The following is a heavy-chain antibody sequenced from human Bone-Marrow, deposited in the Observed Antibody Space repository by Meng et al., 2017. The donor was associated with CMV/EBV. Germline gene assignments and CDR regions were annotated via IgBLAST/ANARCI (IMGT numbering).Heavy chain of an antibody. CDR2: IYYSGST. D-gene: IGHD3-22*01. CDR3: ASAKFYYDSSGRFDY. CDR1: GSSSSGDYY. V-gene: IGHV4-30-4*08. Sequence: GSSSSGDYYWSWIRQPPGKGLEWIGYIYYSGSTYYNPSLKSRVTISVDTSKNQFSLKLSSVTAADTAVYYCASAKFYYDSSGRFDYWGQGTLVTVSS. J-gene: IGHJ4*02.